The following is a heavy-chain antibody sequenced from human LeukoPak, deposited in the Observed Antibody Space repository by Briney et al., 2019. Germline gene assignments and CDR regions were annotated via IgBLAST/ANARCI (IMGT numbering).Heavy chain of an antibody. Sequence: GGSLRLSCAASGFTFSTYELHWFRQAPGKGLEGVASIRYDGSNQYYADSVKGRFTISRDNYKSTLYLQMNRLRTDDTAVYYCAKEIHDYGDYPLDYWGQGTLVTVSS. D-gene: IGHD4-17*01. J-gene: IGHJ4*02. CDR2: IRYDGSNQ. CDR3: AKEIHDYGDYPLDY. CDR1: GFTFSTYE. V-gene: IGHV3-30*02.